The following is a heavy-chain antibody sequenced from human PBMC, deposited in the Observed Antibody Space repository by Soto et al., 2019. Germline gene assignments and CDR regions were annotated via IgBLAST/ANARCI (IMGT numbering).Heavy chain of an antibody. Sequence: EVQLLESGGGLIQPGGSLRLSCAASGFPFSTYEMTWARQSPGKGLEWVAFITSSGGPTYYAGSVRGRFTISRDNAKNTLYLQIDSLRVEDTARYYCVKGGWLDDWGQATLVTVS. J-gene: IGHJ5*02. CDR2: ITSSGGPT. CDR1: GFPFSTYE. CDR3: VKGGWLDD. V-gene: IGHV3-23*01.